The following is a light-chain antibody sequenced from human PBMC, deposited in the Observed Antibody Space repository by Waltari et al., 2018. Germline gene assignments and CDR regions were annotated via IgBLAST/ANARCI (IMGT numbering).Light chain of an antibody. Sequence: SSELTQDPAVSVALGQTVRITCQGDSLRSYYASWYQRKPGQAPVLVIYGKNNRPSGNPDRFSGSSSGDTASLTITGAQAEDEADYYCNPRDSSGNLYVFGTGTKVTVL. CDR3: NPRDSSGNLYV. CDR2: GKN. J-gene: IGLJ1*01. V-gene: IGLV3-19*01. CDR1: SLRSYY.